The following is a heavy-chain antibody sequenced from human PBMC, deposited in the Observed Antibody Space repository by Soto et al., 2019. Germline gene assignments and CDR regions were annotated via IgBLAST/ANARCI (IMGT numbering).Heavy chain of an antibody. CDR1: GYTCTSYH. D-gene: IGHD3-22*01. J-gene: IGHJ6*02. CDR3: ALALQFYDSSGYFQNYYYGMDV. CDR2: INPSGGST. V-gene: IGHV1-46*01. Sequence: GASLKAPCKASGYTCTSYHMHCVRKAPGQGQERMRIINPSGGSTSYAQKFQGRVTMTRDTSTSTVYMELSSLRSEDTAVYYCALALQFYDSSGYFQNYYYGMDVWGQGTTVTVSS.